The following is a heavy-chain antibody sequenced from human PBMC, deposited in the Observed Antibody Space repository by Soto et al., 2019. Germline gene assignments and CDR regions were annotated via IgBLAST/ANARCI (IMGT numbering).Heavy chain of an antibody. CDR3: ARDLVAIGGRVYAFDL. Sequence: QVQLQESGPGLVRPSETLSLTCTVAGDSVSSGSHHRNWIRQAPGKGLEWIGSIYVTGRTNHNPSLKSRVTISVDTSKNHLSLNLTSVTAADTAVYYCARDLVAIGGRVYAFDLWGQGTMVTVSS. CDR1: GDSVSSGSHH. J-gene: IGHJ3*01. CDR2: IYVTGRT. V-gene: IGHV4-61*03. D-gene: IGHD2-21*01.